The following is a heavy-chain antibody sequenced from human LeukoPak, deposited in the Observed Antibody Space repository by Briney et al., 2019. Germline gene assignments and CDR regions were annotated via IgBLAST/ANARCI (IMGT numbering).Heavy chain of an antibody. V-gene: IGHV1-69*06. Sequence: ASVKVSCKASGGTFSSYAISWVRQAPGQGLESMGGIIPIFGTANYAQKLQGRVTITADKSTSTAYMELSSPRSEDTAVYYCASSYGDYVFDAFDIWGQGTMVTVSS. CDR2: IIPIFGTA. D-gene: IGHD4-17*01. CDR3: ASSYGDYVFDAFDI. CDR1: GGTFSSYA. J-gene: IGHJ3*02.